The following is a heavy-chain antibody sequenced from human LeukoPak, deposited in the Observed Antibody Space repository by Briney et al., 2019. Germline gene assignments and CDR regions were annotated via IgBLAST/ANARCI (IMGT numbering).Heavy chain of an antibody. CDR1: GYTFTGYY. CDR3: ARLVAGQYYFDY. CDR2: INPNSGGT. Sequence: ASVKVSCKASGYTFTGYYMHWVRQAPGQGLEWMGWINPNSGGTNYAQKFQGRVTMTRDTSISTAYMELSRLRSDDTAVYYGARLVAGQYYFDYWGQGTLVTVSS. D-gene: IGHD6-19*01. J-gene: IGHJ4*02. V-gene: IGHV1-2*02.